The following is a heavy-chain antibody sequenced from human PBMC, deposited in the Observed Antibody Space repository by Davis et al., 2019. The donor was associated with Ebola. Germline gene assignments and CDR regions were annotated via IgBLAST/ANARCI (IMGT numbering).Heavy chain of an antibody. V-gene: IGHV4-30-4*02. D-gene: IGHD6-19*01. CDR2: IYYSGST. J-gene: IGHJ3*02. CDR3: ARDVPVAGTRAFDI. Sequence: SETLSLTCTVSGGSISSGDYYWSWIRQPPGKGLEWIGYIYYSGSTYYNPSLKSRVTISVDTSKSQFSLNLSSVTAADTAVYYCARDVPVAGTRAFDIWGQGTMVTVSS. CDR1: GGSISSGDYY.